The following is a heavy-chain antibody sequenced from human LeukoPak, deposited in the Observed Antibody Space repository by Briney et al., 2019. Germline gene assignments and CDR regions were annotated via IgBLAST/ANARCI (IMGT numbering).Heavy chain of an antibody. CDR2: MWYDGSKD. CDR3: AKDRETYEYTFDY. D-gene: IGHD6-6*01. J-gene: IGHJ4*02. V-gene: IGHV3-33*06. Sequence: GGSLRLSCAASGFSFSIYGIHWVRQAPGKGLEWVAVMWYDGSKDYYAGSVKGRFTISRDTSKNTLYLQINNLRAEDTAVYYCAKDRETYEYTFDYWGQGTLVTVSS. CDR1: GFSFSIYG.